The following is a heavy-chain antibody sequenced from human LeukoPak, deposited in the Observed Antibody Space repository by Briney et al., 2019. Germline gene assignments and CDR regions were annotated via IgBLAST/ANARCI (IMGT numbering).Heavy chain of an antibody. J-gene: IGHJ4*02. Sequence: GGSLRLSCAASGFTFSSYAMHWVRQAPGKGLEWVAVISYDGSNKYYADSVKGRFTISRDNSKNTLYLQMNSLRAEDTAVYHCARDGYSGSGDYWGQGTLVTVSS. CDR2: ISYDGSNK. CDR3: ARDGYSGSGDY. V-gene: IGHV3-30-3*01. CDR1: GFTFSSYA. D-gene: IGHD1-26*01.